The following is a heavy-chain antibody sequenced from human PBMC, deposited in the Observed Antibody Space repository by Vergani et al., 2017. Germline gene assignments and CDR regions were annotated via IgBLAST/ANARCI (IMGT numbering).Heavy chain of an antibody. CDR1: GFTFSSYG. D-gene: IGHD6-19*01. V-gene: IGHV3-30*03. CDR3: AREVAGVDY. Sequence: VQLLESGGGVVQPGRSLRLSCAASGFTFSSYGMHWVRQAPGKGLEWVAVISYDGSNKYYADSVKGRFTISRDNSKNTLYLQMNSLRAEDTAVYYCAREVAGVDYWGQGTLVTVSS. CDR2: ISYDGSNK. J-gene: IGHJ4*02.